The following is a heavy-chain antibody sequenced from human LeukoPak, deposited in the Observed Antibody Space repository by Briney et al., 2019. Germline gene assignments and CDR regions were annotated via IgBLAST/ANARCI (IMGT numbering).Heavy chain of an antibody. CDR2: INHSGST. Sequence: ASETLSLTCTVSGGSISSYYWSWIRQPPGKGLEWIGEINHSGSTNYNPSLKSRVTISVDTSKNQFSLKLSSVTAADTAVYYCASRLYYYDSSGYRSPAHWGQGTLVTVSS. D-gene: IGHD3-22*01. CDR3: ASRLYYYDSSGYRSPAH. J-gene: IGHJ4*02. V-gene: IGHV4-34*01. CDR1: GGSISSYY.